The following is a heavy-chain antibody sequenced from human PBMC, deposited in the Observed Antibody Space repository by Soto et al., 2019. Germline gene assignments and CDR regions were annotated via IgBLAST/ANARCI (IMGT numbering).Heavy chain of an antibody. V-gene: IGHV2-5*02. Sequence: QITLKESGPTLVKPTQTLTLTCAFSGFSLSTSGVGVGWISQPPGKALELLALIYWDNDERYSPSLKSRLTITKDTSNNQVVLTMTDVDPVDTGTYYCAHRRAYYNSWFWGDFDYWGQGILVTVSS. CDR1: GFSLSTSGVG. J-gene: IGHJ4*02. CDR2: IYWDNDE. CDR3: AHRRAYYNSWFWGDFDY. D-gene: IGHD3-16*01.